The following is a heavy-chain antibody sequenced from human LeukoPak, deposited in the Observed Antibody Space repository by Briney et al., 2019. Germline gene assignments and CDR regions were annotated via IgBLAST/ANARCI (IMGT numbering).Heavy chain of an antibody. CDR3: ARGALDYVWGSYRWWAFDY. D-gene: IGHD3-16*02. V-gene: IGHV3-21*01. Sequence: PGGSLRLSCAASGFTFSDYIINWVRQAPGKGLEWVSSISSSSISIYYAGSVKGRFTISRDNAKISLYLQMNSLRAGDTAVYYCARGALDYVWGSYRWWAFDYWGQGTLVTVSS. J-gene: IGHJ4*02. CDR1: GFTFSDYI. CDR2: ISSSSISI.